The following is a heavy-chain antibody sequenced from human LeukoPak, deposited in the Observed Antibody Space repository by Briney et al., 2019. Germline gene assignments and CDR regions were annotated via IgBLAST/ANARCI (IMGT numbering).Heavy chain of an antibody. CDR3: ARAVSDENDSASRIHLDY. J-gene: IGHJ4*02. CDR2: IEEDGRER. Sequence: GGSLRLSCAASGLTLSRYWLTWGREAPGKGLEWLANIEEDGRERHYVDSVKGRFTISRDNAKNSLYFHMHSLRAEDTAMYYCARAVSDENDSASRIHLDYWGQGTLVTVSS. V-gene: IGHV3-7*01. CDR1: GLTLSRYW. D-gene: IGHD2-15*01.